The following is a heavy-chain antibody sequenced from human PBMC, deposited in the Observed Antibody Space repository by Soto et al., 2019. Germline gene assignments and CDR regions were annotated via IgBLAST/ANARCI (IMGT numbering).Heavy chain of an antibody. CDR3: AKDVRSTSWKGFDS. Sequence: GSLRLSCAASGFTFSTYAMAWVRQAPGRGLEWVSTTSGSGSGTYYADSVRGRFTISRDNSNNTLYLQMNSLRAEDTALYYCAKDVRSTSWKGFDSWGQGTLVTVSS. CDR1: GFTFSTYA. D-gene: IGHD2-2*01. J-gene: IGHJ4*02. CDR2: TSGSGSGT. V-gene: IGHV3-23*01.